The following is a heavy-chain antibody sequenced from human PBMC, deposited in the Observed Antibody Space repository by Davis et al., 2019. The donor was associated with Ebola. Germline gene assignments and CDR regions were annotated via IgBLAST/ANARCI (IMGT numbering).Heavy chain of an antibody. D-gene: IGHD3-16*01. J-gene: IGHJ4*02. Sequence: GESLKISCAGSGFIFSSYAMSWVRQAPGKGLEYVSAITSSGGHTNYADSVKGRFTISRDNFKNTLYLEMSSLRAEDTAVYYCAKDPPSYGLWYFDYWGQGTLVTVSS. CDR1: GFIFSSYA. CDR2: ITSSGGHT. CDR3: AKDPPSYGLWYFDY. V-gene: IGHV3-23*01.